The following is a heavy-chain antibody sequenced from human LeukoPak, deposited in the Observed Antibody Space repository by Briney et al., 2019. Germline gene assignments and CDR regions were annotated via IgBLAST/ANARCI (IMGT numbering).Heavy chain of an antibody. J-gene: IGHJ6*03. CDR2: IRYDARNK. CDR3: ARDCVGYSYGYYYYMYV. V-gene: IGHV3-30*02. CDR1: GFTFSSYG. D-gene: IGHD5-18*01. Sequence: GGSLRLSCAASGFTFSSYGMHWVRQAPGKGLEWVAFIRYDARNKYYADSVKGRFTISRDNSKNTLYLQMNSLRAEDTAVYDCARDCVGYSYGYYYYMYVCGKGTTVTVSS.